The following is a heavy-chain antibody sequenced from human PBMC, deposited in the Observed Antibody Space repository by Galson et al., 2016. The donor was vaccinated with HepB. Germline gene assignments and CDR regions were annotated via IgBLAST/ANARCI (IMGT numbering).Heavy chain of an antibody. CDR1: GDTFSTYA. J-gene: IGHJ4*02. D-gene: IGHD3-10*01. Sequence: SVKVSCKASGDTFSTYAISWVRQTPGQGPEWMGGIIPIFGTTNYAQRFQGRVMITADESTSTAYMELSSLRSEDTAVYYCARDTMVRGAKMDYWVQGTLVTVSS. CDR2: IIPIFGTT. V-gene: IGHV1-69*13. CDR3: ARDTMVRGAKMDY.